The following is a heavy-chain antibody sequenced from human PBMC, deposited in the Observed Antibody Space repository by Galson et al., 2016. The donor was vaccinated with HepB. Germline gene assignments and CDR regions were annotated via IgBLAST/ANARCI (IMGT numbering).Heavy chain of an antibody. D-gene: IGHD1-26*01. CDR1: GVSVSSGHHY. CDR3: ARDRDDTVGANAH. J-gene: IGHJ4*02. Sequence: ETLSLTCTVSGVSVSSGHHYWSWIRQPPGKGLEWLGYFYFGGKTDYNPSLKSRVSISVDKSKDQFSLNLTSVTAADTSVYYCARDRDDTVGANAHWGQGILVTVSS. CDR2: FYFGGKT. V-gene: IGHV4-61*01.